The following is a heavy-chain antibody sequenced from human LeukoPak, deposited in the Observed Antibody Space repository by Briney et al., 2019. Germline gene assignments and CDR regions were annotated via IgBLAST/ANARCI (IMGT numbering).Heavy chain of an antibody. V-gene: IGHV3-30*03. CDR1: GVTFSNYA. Sequence: GGSLRLSCAAPGVTFSNYAMHWVRQSPGKGLEWVAVISNDGSDKHHADSVKGRFTVSGDNSKHTVYLQMDRLRVEDTAIYYCVREGSYFFASGSFQGYYFDNWGQGTLVTVSS. J-gene: IGHJ4*02. D-gene: IGHD3-10*01. CDR3: VREGSYFFASGSFQGYYFDN. CDR2: ISNDGSDK.